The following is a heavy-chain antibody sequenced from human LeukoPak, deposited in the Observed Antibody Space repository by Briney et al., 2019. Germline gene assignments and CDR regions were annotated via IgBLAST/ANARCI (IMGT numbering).Heavy chain of an antibody. D-gene: IGHD6-13*01. J-gene: IGHJ6*02. CDR2: ISSSSSYI. CDR3: ARLSSSWYYYYYGMDV. Sequence: GGSLRLSCAASGFTFSSYSMNWVRQAPGKGLEWVSSISSSSSYIYYADSVKGRFTISRDNAKNTLYLQMNSLRAEDTAVYYCARLSSSWYYYYYGMDVWGQGTTVTVSS. CDR1: GFTFSSYS. V-gene: IGHV3-21*01.